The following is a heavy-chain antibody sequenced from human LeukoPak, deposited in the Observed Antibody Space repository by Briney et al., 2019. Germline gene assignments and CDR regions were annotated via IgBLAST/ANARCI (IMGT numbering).Heavy chain of an antibody. CDR2: INPSGGST. CDR3: ARNVESGFDI. D-gene: IGHD3-3*01. J-gene: IGHJ3*02. V-gene: IGHV1-46*01. CDR1: GYTFTSYD. Sequence: GASVKVSCKASGYTFTSYDINWVRQAPGQGLEWMGFINPSGGSTSYPQMFQGRVTMTRDTSTSTVYMELSSLRSEDTAVYYCARNVESGFDIWGQGTMVTVSS.